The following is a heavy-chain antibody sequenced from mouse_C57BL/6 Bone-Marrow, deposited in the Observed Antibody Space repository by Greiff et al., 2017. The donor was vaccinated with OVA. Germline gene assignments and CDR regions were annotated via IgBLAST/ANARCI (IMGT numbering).Heavy chain of an antibody. CDR2: IYPGSGST. Sequence: QVQRQQPGAELVKPGASVKMSCKASGYTFTSYWITWVKQRPGQGLEWIGDIYPGSGSTNYNEKFKSKATLTVDTSSSTAYMQLSSLTSEDSAVYYCAREGYYYGSSRDYWGQGTTLTVSS. D-gene: IGHD1-1*01. CDR3: AREGYYYGSSRDY. CDR1: GYTFTSYW. V-gene: IGHV1-55*01. J-gene: IGHJ2*01.